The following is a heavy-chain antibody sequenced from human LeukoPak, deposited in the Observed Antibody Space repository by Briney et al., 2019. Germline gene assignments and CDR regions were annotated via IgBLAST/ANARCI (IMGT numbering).Heavy chain of an antibody. CDR2: IRYDGSNK. V-gene: IGHV3-30*02. CDR3: AKDPVGYYDSSGSYYFDY. J-gene: IGHJ4*02. Sequence: GGSLRLSCAASGFTFSSYGMHWVRQAPGKGLEWVAFIRYDGSNKYYADSVKGRFTISRDNSKNTLYLQMNSLRAEDTAVYYCAKDPVGYYDSSGSYYFDYWGQGTLVTVSS. CDR1: GFTFSSYG. D-gene: IGHD3-22*01.